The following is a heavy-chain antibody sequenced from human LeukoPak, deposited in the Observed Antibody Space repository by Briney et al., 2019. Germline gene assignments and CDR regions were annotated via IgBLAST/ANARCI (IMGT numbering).Heavy chain of an antibody. CDR3: ARLGSVGYYNYQYMDI. D-gene: IGHD3-10*01. J-gene: IGHJ6*03. V-gene: IGHV4-34*01. CDR1: GGSLNGYY. CDR2: INHIGNT. Sequence: PSETLSLTCAVNGGSLNGYYWSWIRQPPGKGLEWIGEINHIGNTNYDPSLRSRVTISVYTSKNQFSLSLTSATAADTAVYFCARLGSVGYYNYQYMDIWGNVPTVTVSS.